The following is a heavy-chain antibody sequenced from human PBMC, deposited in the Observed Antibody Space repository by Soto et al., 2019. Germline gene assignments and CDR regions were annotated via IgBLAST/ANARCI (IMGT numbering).Heavy chain of an antibody. D-gene: IGHD3-22*01. CDR2: IYIRGTT. CDR3: GRNTYVRGNYYFFDP. CDR1: GASIRSYF. Sequence: ETLSLTCSVSGASIRSYFWSWVRQPSGQGLEWIGHIYIRGTTSYNPSLEGRVTLSLDTSKNQVSLVVTSVTAADTAVYYCGRNTYVRGNYYFFDPWGPGTLVTVYS. J-gene: IGHJ5*02. V-gene: IGHV4-4*07.